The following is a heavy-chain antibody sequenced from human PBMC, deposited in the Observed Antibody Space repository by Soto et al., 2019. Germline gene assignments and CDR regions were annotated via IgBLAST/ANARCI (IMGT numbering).Heavy chain of an antibody. CDR3: AKDLMVREDAFDI. D-gene: IGHD3-10*01. V-gene: IGHV3-23*01. J-gene: IGHJ3*02. CDR1: GFTFSSYA. CDR2: ISGSGGST. Sequence: LRLSCAASGFTFSSYAMSWVRQAPGKGLEWVSAISGSGGSTYYADSVKGRFTISRDNSKNTLYLQMNSLRAEDTAVYYCAKDLMVREDAFDIWGQGTMVTVSS.